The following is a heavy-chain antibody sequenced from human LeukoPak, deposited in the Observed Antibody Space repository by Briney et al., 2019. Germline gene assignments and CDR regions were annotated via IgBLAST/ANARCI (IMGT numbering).Heavy chain of an antibody. Sequence: ASVKVSCKASGYTFTSYGISWVRQAPGQGLEWMGWISAYNGNTNYAQKLQGRVTMTTDTSTSTAYMELRSLRSDDTAVYYRATPKYYYDSSGYPGDSFDIWGQGTMVTVSS. J-gene: IGHJ3*02. CDR3: ATPKYYYDSSGYPGDSFDI. CDR1: GYTFTSYG. D-gene: IGHD3-22*01. CDR2: ISAYNGNT. V-gene: IGHV1-18*01.